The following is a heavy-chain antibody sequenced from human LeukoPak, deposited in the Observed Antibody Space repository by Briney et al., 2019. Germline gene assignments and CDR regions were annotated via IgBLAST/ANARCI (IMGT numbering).Heavy chain of an antibody. V-gene: IGHV3-9*01. J-gene: IGHJ5*02. D-gene: IGHD2-2*01. CDR2: ISWNSGSI. CDR3: ARGVVVSPAAPYSWFDP. Sequence: PGRSLRLSCAGSGFIFNNYAMHWVRQPPGKGLEWVSGISWNSGSIDYADSVKGRFTISRDNAKNSLYLQMNSLRVEDTAVYYCARGVVVSPAAPYSWFDPGGQGTLVTVSS. CDR1: GFIFNNYA.